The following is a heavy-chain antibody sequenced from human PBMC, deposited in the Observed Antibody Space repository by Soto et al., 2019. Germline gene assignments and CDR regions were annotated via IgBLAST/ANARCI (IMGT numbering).Heavy chain of an antibody. CDR1: GFTFSSYA. Sequence: GGSLRLSCAASGFTFSSYAMSWVRQAPGKGLEWVSAISGSGGSTYYADSVKGRFTISRDNSKNTLYLQMNSLRAEDTAVYYCAKDQEQQLGNYYNGMDFWGQGPTVTVSS. J-gene: IGHJ6*02. CDR3: AKDQEQQLGNYYNGMDF. D-gene: IGHD6-13*01. V-gene: IGHV3-23*01. CDR2: ISGSGGST.